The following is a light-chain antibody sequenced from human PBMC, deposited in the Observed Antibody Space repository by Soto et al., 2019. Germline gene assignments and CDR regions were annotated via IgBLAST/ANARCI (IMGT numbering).Light chain of an antibody. Sequence: DIVMTQSPDSLTVSLGERATINCKSSQSVLYSSNNNNYLAWYQQKPGQPPKLLFYWASTRESGVPDRFSGSGSGTDFPLTINSLQAEDVALYYCQQYYTTPLTFGGGTKVEIK. J-gene: IGKJ4*01. CDR1: QSVLYSSNNNNY. CDR3: QQYYTTPLT. CDR2: WAS. V-gene: IGKV4-1*01.